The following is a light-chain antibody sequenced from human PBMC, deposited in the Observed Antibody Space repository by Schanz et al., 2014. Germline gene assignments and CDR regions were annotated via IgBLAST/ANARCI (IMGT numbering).Light chain of an antibody. CDR1: QSVISSY. Sequence: ENVLTQSPGTLSLSPGERATLSCRASQSVISSYLAWYQQKPGQAPRLLIYGASSRATGIPDRFSGSGSGTDFTLTISRLEPEDFAVYYCQHYSLSPLFGQGTKVDI. CDR2: GAS. V-gene: IGKV3-20*01. CDR3: QHYSLSPL. J-gene: IGKJ1*01.